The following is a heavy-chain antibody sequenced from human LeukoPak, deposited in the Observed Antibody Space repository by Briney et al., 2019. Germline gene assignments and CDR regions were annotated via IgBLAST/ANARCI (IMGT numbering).Heavy chain of an antibody. D-gene: IGHD3-10*01. Sequence: SETLSLTCTVSGGSISSYYWSWIRQPPGKGLEWIGYIYYSGSTNYNPSLKSRVTISVDTSKNQFSLKLSSVTAADTAVYYCARLGYNGSGSYGAIPYYYYYGMDVWGQGTTVTVSS. CDR2: IYYSGST. CDR3: ARLGYNGSGSYGAIPYYYYYGMDV. CDR1: GGSISSYY. J-gene: IGHJ6*02. V-gene: IGHV4-59*08.